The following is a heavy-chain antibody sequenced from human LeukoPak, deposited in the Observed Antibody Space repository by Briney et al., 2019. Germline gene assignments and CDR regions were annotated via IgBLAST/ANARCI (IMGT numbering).Heavy chain of an antibody. J-gene: IGHJ6*03. V-gene: IGHV1-46*01. Sequence: ASVKVSCKASGYTFTSYYMHCVRQAPGQGLEWMGMINPNGGSTNYAPKFQGRITMTRDMSTGTVYMELSRLRSEDTAVYYCARDGWGLQQYYYXXXMDVXXXGXTVTV. D-gene: IGHD6-19*01. CDR1: GYTFTSYY. CDR2: INPNGGST. CDR3: ARDGWGLQQYYYXXXMDV.